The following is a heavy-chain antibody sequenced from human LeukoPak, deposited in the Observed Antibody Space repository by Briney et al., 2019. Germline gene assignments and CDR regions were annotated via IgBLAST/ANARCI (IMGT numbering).Heavy chain of an antibody. V-gene: IGHV3-30-3*01. J-gene: IGHJ3*02. CDR2: VSYDGTNK. CDR3: ARRMAANAFDI. Sequence: GGSLRLSCAASGFTFSTYTMHWVRQAPSKGLEWVAFVSYDGTNKNYADSVKGRFTISRDNSKNTLYLQMNSLGTEDTAVYYCARRMAANAFDIWGQGTMVTVSS. D-gene: IGHD5-24*01. CDR1: GFTFSTYT.